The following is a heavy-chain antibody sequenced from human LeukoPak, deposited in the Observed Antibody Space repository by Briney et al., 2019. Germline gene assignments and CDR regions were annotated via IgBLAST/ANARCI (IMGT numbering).Heavy chain of an antibody. Sequence: SVTVSCKASGGTFSSYAISWVRQAPGQGLEWMGGIIPIFGTASYAQKFQGRVTITADESTSTAYMELSSLRSEDTAVYYCAREDYDILTGYPMGYFDYWGQGTLVTVSS. CDR1: GGTFSSYA. CDR3: AREDYDILTGYPMGYFDY. J-gene: IGHJ4*02. D-gene: IGHD3-9*01. V-gene: IGHV1-69*13. CDR2: IIPIFGTA.